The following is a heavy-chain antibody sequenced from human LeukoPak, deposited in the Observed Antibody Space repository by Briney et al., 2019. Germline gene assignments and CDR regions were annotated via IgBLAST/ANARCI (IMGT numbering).Heavy chain of an antibody. V-gene: IGHV4-61*02. D-gene: IGHD3-3*01. J-gene: IGHJ3*02. Sequence: SQTLSLTCTVSGGSISSGSYYWSWIRQPAGKGLEWIGRIYTSGSTNYNPSLKCRVTISVDTSKNQFSLKLSSVTAADTAVYYCARRSGPTPLDAFDIWGQGTMVTVSS. CDR2: IYTSGST. CDR1: GGSISSGSYY. CDR3: ARRSGPTPLDAFDI.